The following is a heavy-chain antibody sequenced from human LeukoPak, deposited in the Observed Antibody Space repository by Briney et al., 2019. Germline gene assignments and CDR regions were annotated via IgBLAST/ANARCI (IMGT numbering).Heavy chain of an antibody. J-gene: IGHJ5*02. V-gene: IGHV1-18*01. D-gene: IGHD1-26*01. CDR1: GYTFTNYG. Sequence: ASVKVSCKASGYTFTNYGISWVRQAPGQGLEWIGWISTYSHNTNYAQKLQGRVTMTTNTSTSTAYMELRSLKSDDTAVYYCARVPVRGSYRWYDWFDPWGQGTLVTVSS. CDR2: ISTYSHNT. CDR3: ARVPVRGSYRWYDWFDP.